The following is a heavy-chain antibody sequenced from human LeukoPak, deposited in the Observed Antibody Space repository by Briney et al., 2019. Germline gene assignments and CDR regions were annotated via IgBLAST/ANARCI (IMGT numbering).Heavy chain of an antibody. J-gene: IGHJ5*02. D-gene: IGHD3-22*01. CDR2: IHYSGST. CDR3: ARLYYYDSSGYYGVNWFDP. V-gene: IGHV4-39*01. Sequence: PSETQSLTCSASGGSISSSGYYWGWIRQPPGKGLEWIGNIHYSGSTYYNPSLKSRVTMSADTSKNQFSLKLNSVTAADTAVYYCARLYYYDSSGYYGVNWFDPWGQGTLVTVSS. CDR1: GGSISSSGYY.